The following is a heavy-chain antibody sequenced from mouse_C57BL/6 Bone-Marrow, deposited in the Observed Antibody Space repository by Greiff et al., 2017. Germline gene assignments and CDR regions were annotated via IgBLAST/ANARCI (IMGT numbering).Heavy chain of an antibody. CDR1: GFTFSSYG. CDR2: ISSGGSYT. D-gene: IGHD5-1-1*01. V-gene: IGHV5-6*01. J-gene: IGHJ3*01. CDR3: AKDTNWFAY. Sequence: EVQLQQSGGDLVKPGGSLKLSCAASGFTFSSYGMSWVRQTPDKRLEWVATISSGGSYTYYPDSVKGRFTISRNNAKNTLYLQMSSLNSEDTAMYYCAKDTNWFAYWGQGTLVTVSA.